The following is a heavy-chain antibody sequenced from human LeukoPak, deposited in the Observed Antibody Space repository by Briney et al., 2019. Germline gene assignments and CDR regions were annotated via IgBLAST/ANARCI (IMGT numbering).Heavy chain of an antibody. Sequence: PGGSLRLSCAASGFTFSSYGMHWVRQAPGKGLEWVAFIRYDGSNKYYADSVKGRFTISRDNSKNTLYLQMNSLRAEDTAVYYCARDLRRGNWNPGAFGIWGQGTMVTVSS. CDR2: IRYDGSNK. CDR1: GFTFSSYG. V-gene: IGHV3-30*02. J-gene: IGHJ3*02. CDR3: ARDLRRGNWNPGAFGI. D-gene: IGHD1-20*01.